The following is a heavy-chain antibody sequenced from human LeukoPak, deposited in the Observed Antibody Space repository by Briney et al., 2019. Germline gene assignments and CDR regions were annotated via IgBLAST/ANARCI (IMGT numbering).Heavy chain of an antibody. CDR3: ARLRYSSGWYYYGMDV. Sequence: GESLKISCKGSGYSFTSYWIGWVRQMPGKGLEWMGIIYPGDSDTRYSPSFQGQVTISADKSISTAYLQWSSLKASDTAMYYCARLRYSSGWYYYGMDVWGQGTTVTVSS. D-gene: IGHD6-19*01. V-gene: IGHV5-51*01. CDR1: GYSFTSYW. J-gene: IGHJ6*02. CDR2: IYPGDSDT.